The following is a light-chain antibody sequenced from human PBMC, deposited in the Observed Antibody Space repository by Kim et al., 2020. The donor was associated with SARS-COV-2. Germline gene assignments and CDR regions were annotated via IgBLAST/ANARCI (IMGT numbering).Light chain of an antibody. J-gene: IGKJ2*01. CDR3: QHYGGSPSYT. CDR2: GAF. CDR1: QSVSSTY. V-gene: IGKV3-20*01. Sequence: SPGERATLSCRASQSVSSTYVAWYQQKPGQAPRLLIYGAFSRATGIPDRFSGSGSGTDFTLSITRLEPEDFAVYYCQHYGGSPSYTFGQGTSWRS.